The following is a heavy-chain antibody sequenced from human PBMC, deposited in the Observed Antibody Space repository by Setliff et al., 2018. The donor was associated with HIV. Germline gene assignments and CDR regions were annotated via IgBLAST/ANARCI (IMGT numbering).Heavy chain of an antibody. CDR3: ARLHYDDFGSF. CDR2: LSPNGTNA. V-gene: IGHV3-30*03. Sequence: GGSLRLSCVASGFTFTTDAMHWVRQSPGKGLQWVAALSPNGTNAYYAPFAKGRFTISRDRSDNTVLLQMNHLRPDGTAVYYCARLHYDDFGSFWGQGTRVTVSS. J-gene: IGHJ1*01. CDR1: GFTFTTDA. D-gene: IGHD3-22*01.